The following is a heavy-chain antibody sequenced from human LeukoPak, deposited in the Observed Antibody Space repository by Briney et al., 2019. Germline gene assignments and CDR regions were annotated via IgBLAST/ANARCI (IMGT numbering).Heavy chain of an antibody. J-gene: IGHJ4*02. CDR2: ISWNSGSI. CDR1: GFTFDDYA. D-gene: IGHD3-3*01. Sequence: PGGSLRLSCAASGFTFDDYAMHWVRQAPGKGLEWVSGISWNSGSIGYADSVKGRFTISRDNAKNSLYLQMNSLRAEDTALYYCAKDSYYDFRSGYFTFDYWGQGTPVTVSS. V-gene: IGHV3-9*01. CDR3: AKDSYYDFRSGYFTFDY.